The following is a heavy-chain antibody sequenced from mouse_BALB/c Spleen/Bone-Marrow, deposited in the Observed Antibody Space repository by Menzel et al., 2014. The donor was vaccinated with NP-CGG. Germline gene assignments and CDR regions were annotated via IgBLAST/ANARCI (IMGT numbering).Heavy chain of an antibody. Sequence: QVQLQQSGAELVRPGASVKLSCKASGYSFTSYWMNWVKQRPGHGLEWIGMIHPSDTETRLNQRFKDKATLTVDKSSSTAYTQLNSPTSEDSAVYYCARLEGNYGSTFAYWGQGTLVTVSA. CDR3: ARLEGNYGSTFAY. J-gene: IGHJ3*01. V-gene: IGHV1-61*01. CDR1: GYSFTSYW. CDR2: IHPSDTET. D-gene: IGHD1-1*01.